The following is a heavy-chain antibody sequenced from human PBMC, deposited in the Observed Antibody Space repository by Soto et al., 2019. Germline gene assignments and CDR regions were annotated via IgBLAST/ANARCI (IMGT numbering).Heavy chain of an antibody. CDR2: IYHSGST. Sequence: ANLSLTCAVSGYSISSGYYWGWIRQPPGKGLEWIGSIYHSGSTYYNPSLKSRVTISVDTSKNQFSLKLSSVTAADTAVYYCASDIQRYGLPNWFDPWGQGTLVTVS. D-gene: IGHD4-17*01. V-gene: IGHV4-38-2*01. CDR1: GYSISSGYY. J-gene: IGHJ5*02. CDR3: ASDIQRYGLPNWFDP.